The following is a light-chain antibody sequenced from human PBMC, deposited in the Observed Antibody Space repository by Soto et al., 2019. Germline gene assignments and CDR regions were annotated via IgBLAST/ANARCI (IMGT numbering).Light chain of an antibody. CDR3: SSYASSNVV. CDR2: EVN. J-gene: IGLJ1*01. V-gene: IGLV2-8*01. CDR1: SSDVGGYNY. Sequence: QSVLTQPPSASGSPGQSVTISCTGTSSDVGGYNYVSWYQQHPGKAPKLMIYEVNKRPSGLPDRFSASNSGNTASLTVSGLEADDDADYYCSSYASSNVVFGAGTKLTVL.